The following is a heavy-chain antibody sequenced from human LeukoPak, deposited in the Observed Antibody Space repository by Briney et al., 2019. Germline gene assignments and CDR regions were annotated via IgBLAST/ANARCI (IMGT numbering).Heavy chain of an antibody. CDR3: ARRQDDSPLGY. D-gene: IGHD3-9*01. CDR2: IYSSGST. CDR1: GFSVSTNY. V-gene: IGHV3-53*01. J-gene: IGHJ4*02. Sequence: GGSLRLSCAASGFSVSTNYMSWVRQAPGKGLEWVSVIYSSGSTDYVDSVKGRFTISRDTSENTVYLQMNSLRADDTAVYYCARRQDDSPLGYWGQGTLVTVSS.